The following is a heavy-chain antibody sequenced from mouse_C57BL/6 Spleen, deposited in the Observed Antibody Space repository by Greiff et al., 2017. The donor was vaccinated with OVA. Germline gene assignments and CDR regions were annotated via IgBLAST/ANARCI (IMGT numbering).Heavy chain of an antibody. D-gene: IGHD4-1*01. V-gene: IGHV1-42*01. Sequence: VQLQQSGPELVKPGASVKISCKASGYSFTGYYMNWVKQSPEKSLEWIGEINPSTGGTTYNQKFKAKATLTVDKSSSTAYMQLKRLTSEDSAVYYCARSRWDVGYYAMDYWGQGTSVTVSS. CDR1: GYSFTGYY. CDR3: ARSRWDVGYYAMDY. J-gene: IGHJ4*01. CDR2: INPSTGGT.